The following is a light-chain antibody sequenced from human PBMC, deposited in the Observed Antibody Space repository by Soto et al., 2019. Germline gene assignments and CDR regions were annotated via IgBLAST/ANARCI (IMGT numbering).Light chain of an antibody. CDR2: SHS. V-gene: IGLV1-44*01. CDR3: AAWDDSLKAWV. J-gene: IGLJ3*02. CDR1: SSNIGNNG. Sequence: QSVLTQPPSASGTPGQRVTISCSGASSNIGNNGVNWFQQLPGTAPKLLIYSHSQRPSGVPDRFSGSRSGTSASLATSGLQSEDEADYHCAAWDDSLKAWVFGGGTKLTVL.